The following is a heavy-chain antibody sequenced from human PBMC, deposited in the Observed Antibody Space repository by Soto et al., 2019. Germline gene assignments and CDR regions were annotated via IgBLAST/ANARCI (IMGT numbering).Heavy chain of an antibody. Sequence: GASLTISCKGSGSSFTRYCIRWVLQMPGKGLEWMGRIDPSDSDTNYSPSFQRHVTISGDKSISNAYLQWSSLKASDTAMYYCASSSSSGYYYYGMDVWGQGTTVTV. D-gene: IGHD6-6*01. CDR3: ASSSSSGYYYYGMDV. J-gene: IGHJ6*02. CDR2: IDPSDSDT. V-gene: IGHV5-10-1*01. CDR1: GSSFTRYC.